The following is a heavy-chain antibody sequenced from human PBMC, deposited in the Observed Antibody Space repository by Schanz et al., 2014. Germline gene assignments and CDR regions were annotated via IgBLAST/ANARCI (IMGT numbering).Heavy chain of an antibody. CDR2: ISGSSIHK. V-gene: IGHV3-48*04. CDR3: ARFLARYQYYGVDV. CDR1: EFSFSSFG. J-gene: IGHJ6*02. Sequence: EVQLVESGGGLVQPRGSLRLSCAASEFSFSSFGMYWVRQAPGKGLEWVSHISGSSIHKNYADSVKGRFSISRDNGETSVYLQINSLRVEDTAVYYCARFLARYQYYGVDVWGQGTTVIVSS. D-gene: IGHD3-3*01.